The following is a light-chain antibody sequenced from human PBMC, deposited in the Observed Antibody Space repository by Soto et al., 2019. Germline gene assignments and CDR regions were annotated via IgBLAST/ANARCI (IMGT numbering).Light chain of an antibody. V-gene: IGKV3-11*01. CDR3: QQRSNWPLT. CDR1: QSVSSY. Sequence: ETVLTKSTATLSLSPGERATLSCRASQSVSSYLAWYQQKPGQAPRLLIYDASNRATGIPARFSGSGSGTDFTLTISSLEPADFAVYYCQQRSNWPLTFGGGTKVDIK. J-gene: IGKJ4*01. CDR2: DAS.